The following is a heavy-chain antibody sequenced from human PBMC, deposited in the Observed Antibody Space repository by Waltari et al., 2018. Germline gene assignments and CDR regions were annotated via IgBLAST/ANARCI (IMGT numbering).Heavy chain of an antibody. V-gene: IGHV1-2*02. CDR2: IHPSDGDI. Sequence: QVILKQYGAELKRPGASVKVSCETSGYLFTNFYLHWVRQAPGQGLEWIGWIHPSDGDIKYAQKFRDRVILTRDTSSNTAYMELRSLTIDDTAVYYCMGAPSVDYWGQGSLITVSS. CDR1: GYLFTNFY. J-gene: IGHJ4*02. CDR3: MGAPSVDY. D-gene: IGHD3-16*01.